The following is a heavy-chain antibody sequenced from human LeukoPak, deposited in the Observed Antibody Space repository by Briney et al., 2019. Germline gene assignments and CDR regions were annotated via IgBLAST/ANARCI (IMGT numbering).Heavy chain of an antibody. D-gene: IGHD2-2*01. CDR1: GFTFSSYA. Sequence: PGGSLILSCAASGFTFSSYAMSWVRQAPGKGLEWVSGINCSGVSTYYAASVQGRCTISRDNSKDTLYLQMNSLRAEEKAVYYCAKALRFTSRHGCDYWGQGTLVTVSS. CDR3: AKALRFTSRHGCDY. V-gene: IGHV3-23*01. J-gene: IGHJ4*02. CDR2: INCSGVST.